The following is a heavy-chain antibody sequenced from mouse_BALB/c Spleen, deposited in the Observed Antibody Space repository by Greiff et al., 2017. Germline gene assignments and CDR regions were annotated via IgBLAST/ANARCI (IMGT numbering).Heavy chain of an antibody. CDR2: IYPGDGDT. CDR3: ARRLFDY. J-gene: IGHJ2*01. CDR1: GYAFSSYW. V-gene: IGHV1-80*01. Sequence: QVQLKESGAELVRPGSSVKISCKASGYAFSSYWMNWVKQRPGQGLEWIGQIYPGDGDTNYNGKFKGKATLTADKSSSTAYMQLSSLTSEDSAVYFCARRLFDYWGQGTTLTVSS.